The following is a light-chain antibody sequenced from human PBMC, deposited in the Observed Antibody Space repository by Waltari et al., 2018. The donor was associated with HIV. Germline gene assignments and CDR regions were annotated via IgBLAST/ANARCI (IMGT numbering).Light chain of an antibody. CDR1: QGISSY. Sequence: DIQLTQSPSFLSASVGDRVTITCRASQGISSYLAWYQQKPGKAPKLLIYAASTLQSGVPSRFSGSGSGTEFTLTISSLQPKDFATYYCQHLNSYPLTFGPGTKVDIK. CDR2: AAS. CDR3: QHLNSYPLT. V-gene: IGKV1-9*01. J-gene: IGKJ3*01.